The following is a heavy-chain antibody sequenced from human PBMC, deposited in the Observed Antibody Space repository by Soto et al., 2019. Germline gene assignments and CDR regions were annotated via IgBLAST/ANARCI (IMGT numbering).Heavy chain of an antibody. CDR1: GFTFSSYW. CDR3: ARDSILPERLWFGESDGGFDY. CDR2: IKQDGSEK. Sequence: PGGSLRLSCAASGFTFSSYWMSWVRQAPGKGLEWVANIKQDGSEKYYVDSVKGRFTISRDNAKNSLYLQMNSLRAEDTAVYYCARDSILPERLWFGESDGGFDYWGQGTLVTVSS. D-gene: IGHD3-10*01. J-gene: IGHJ4*02. V-gene: IGHV3-7*01.